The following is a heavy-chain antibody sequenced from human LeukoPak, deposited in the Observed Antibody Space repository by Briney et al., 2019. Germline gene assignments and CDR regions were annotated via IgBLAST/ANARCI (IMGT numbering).Heavy chain of an antibody. D-gene: IGHD6-13*01. J-gene: IGHJ5*02. Sequence: PGGSLRLSCAASGFTFSSYGMNWVRQAPGKGLEWVSSISSSSSYIYYVDSVKGRFTISRDNARNSLYLQMNSLRAEDTAVYYCAREYDQQPESWGQGTLVTVSS. CDR1: GFTFSSYG. CDR2: ISSSSSYI. V-gene: IGHV3-21*01. CDR3: AREYDQQPES.